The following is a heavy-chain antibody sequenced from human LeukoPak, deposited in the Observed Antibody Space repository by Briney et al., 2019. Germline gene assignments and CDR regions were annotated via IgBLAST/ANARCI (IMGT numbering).Heavy chain of an antibody. CDR1: GGSISSYY. CDR3: ARSTATARKYYFDY. CDR2: IYYSGST. J-gene: IGHJ4*02. D-gene: IGHD4-17*01. Sequence: PSETLSLTCTVSGGSISSYYWSWIRQPPGKGLEWIGYIYYSGSTNYNPSLKSRVTISVDTSKNQFSLKLSSVTAADTAVYYCARSTATARKYYFDYWGQGTLVTVSS. V-gene: IGHV4-59*08.